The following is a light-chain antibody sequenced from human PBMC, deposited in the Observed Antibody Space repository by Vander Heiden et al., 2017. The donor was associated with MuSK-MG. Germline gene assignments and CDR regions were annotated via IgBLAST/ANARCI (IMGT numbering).Light chain of an antibody. V-gene: IGKV3-20*01. CDR3: LHCDSSPAST. Sequence: EIVLTQSPGTLSLSPGERATLSCRASQSVSSTYLAWYQQKPGQAPRLLIYGASTRVAGIPDRFSGSWYGKDFTLTISIRDPEDFAVYYCLHCDSSPASTFGQGTKLEIK. CDR2: GAS. CDR1: QSVSSTY. J-gene: IGKJ2*01.